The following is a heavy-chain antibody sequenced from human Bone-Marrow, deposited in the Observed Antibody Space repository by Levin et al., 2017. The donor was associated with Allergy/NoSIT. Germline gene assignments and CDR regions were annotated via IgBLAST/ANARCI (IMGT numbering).Heavy chain of an antibody. CDR2: ISYDSLRT. V-gene: IGHV3-23*01. CDR3: AKEAAPGDYFGS. D-gene: IGHD3-10*01. J-gene: IGHJ4*02. CDR1: GFTYSTSA. Sequence: GGSLRLSCAASGFTYSTSALSWVRLGPGKGLEWVSAISYDSLRTYYAESVKGRFTISRDNSKSTLYLQMNSLRAEDTAVYYCAKEAAPGDYFGSWGQGTLVTVSS.